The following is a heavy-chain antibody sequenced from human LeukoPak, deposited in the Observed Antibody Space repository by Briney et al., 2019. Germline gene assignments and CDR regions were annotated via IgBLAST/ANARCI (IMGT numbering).Heavy chain of an antibody. Sequence: PSETLSLTCTVSGGSISSYYWSWIRQPPGKGLEWIGYIYYSGSTNYNPSLKSRVTISVDTSKNQFSLKLSSVTAADTAVYYCARDPSGTAINWFDPWGRGTLVTVSS. CDR3: ARDPSGTAINWFDP. CDR1: GGSISSYY. J-gene: IGHJ5*02. D-gene: IGHD3-10*01. CDR2: IYYSGST. V-gene: IGHV4-59*01.